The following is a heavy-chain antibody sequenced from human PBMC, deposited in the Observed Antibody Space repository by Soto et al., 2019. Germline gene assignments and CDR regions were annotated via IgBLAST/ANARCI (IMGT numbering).Heavy chain of an antibody. D-gene: IGHD3-22*01. CDR2: SRDKPQGYST. V-gene: IGHV3-72*01. J-gene: IGHJ4*02. Sequence: GSLRLSCAGSGFTLCDHYIDWVRQAPGKGLEWVGRSRDKPQGYSTAYAASVKGRFTTSRDESKNSAYLQMNSLKTEDTAVYYCVRATYFSDSSCYTRCLDYWGQGTLVTVSS. CDR1: GFTLCDHY. CDR3: VRATYFSDSSCYTRCLDY.